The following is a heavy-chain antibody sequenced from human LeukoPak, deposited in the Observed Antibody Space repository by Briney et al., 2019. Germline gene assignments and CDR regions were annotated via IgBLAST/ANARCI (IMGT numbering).Heavy chain of an antibody. D-gene: IGHD5-12*01. CDR3: ARVGYSGYDSRPVFNY. CDR2: ISAYNGNT. CDR1: GYTFTSYG. Sequence: ASVNVSCKASGYTFTSYGISWVRQAPGQGLEWMGWISAYNGNTNYARKLQGRVTMTTDTSTSTAYMELRSLRSDDTAVYYCARVGYSGYDSRPVFNYWGQGTLVTVSS. J-gene: IGHJ4*02. V-gene: IGHV1-18*01.